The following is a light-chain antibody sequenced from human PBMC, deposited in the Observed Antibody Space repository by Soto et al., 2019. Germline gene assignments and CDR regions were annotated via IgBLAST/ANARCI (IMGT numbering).Light chain of an antibody. Sequence: DIVMTQSPDSLAVSLGERATINCKSSQSVLYSSSNKNSLGWYQQKPGQPPKLLIYWASTRQSGVPDRFSGSGSGTDFTLTISSLQAEDVAVYYCQQYFRPPLTFGGGTKVDIK. CDR1: QSVLYSSSNKNS. CDR3: QQYFRPPLT. V-gene: IGKV4-1*01. J-gene: IGKJ4*01. CDR2: WAS.